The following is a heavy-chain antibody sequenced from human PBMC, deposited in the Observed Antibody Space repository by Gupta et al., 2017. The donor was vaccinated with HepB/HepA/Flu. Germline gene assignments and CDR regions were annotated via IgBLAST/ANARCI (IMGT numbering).Heavy chain of an antibody. CDR3: ARARIVGATRGLGY. CDR2: ISSSSSAI. V-gene: IGHV3-48*02. D-gene: IGHD1-26*01. J-gene: IGHJ4*02. CDR1: GFTFNTSS. Sequence: EVQLVESGGGLVPPGGSLRISCAASGFTFNTSSMNWVRQAPGKGLEWISYISSSSSAIFYAESVKGRFTISRDNAKNSRYLQMNSLRDEDTAVYYCARARIVGATRGLGYWGQGTLVTVSS.